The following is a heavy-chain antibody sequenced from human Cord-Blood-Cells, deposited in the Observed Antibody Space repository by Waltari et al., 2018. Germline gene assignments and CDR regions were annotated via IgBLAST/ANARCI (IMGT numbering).Heavy chain of an antibody. CDR1: GGSFSGYY. D-gene: IGHD6-13*01. J-gene: IGHJ1*01. CDR3: ASSSSLEYFQH. CDR2: INHSGST. Sequence: QVQLQQWGAGLLKPSETLSLTCAAYGGSFSGYYWSWIRQPPGKGLEWIGEINHSGSTNYNPSLKSRVTISVDTSKNQFSLKLSSVTAADTAVYYCASSSSLEYFQHWGQGTLVTVSS. V-gene: IGHV4-34*01.